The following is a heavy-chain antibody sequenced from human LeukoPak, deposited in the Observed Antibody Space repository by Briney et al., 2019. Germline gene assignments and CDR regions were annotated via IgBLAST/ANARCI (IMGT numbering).Heavy chain of an antibody. Sequence: ASVKVSSKASGYTFTSYGISWVRQAPGQGLEWMGWISAYNGNTNYAQKLQGRVTMTTDTSTSTAYMELRSLRSDDTAVYYCARPGNYGETLDAFDIWGQGTMVTVSS. CDR3: ARPGNYGETLDAFDI. V-gene: IGHV1-18*01. J-gene: IGHJ3*02. CDR1: GYTFTSYG. CDR2: ISAYNGNT. D-gene: IGHD4-17*01.